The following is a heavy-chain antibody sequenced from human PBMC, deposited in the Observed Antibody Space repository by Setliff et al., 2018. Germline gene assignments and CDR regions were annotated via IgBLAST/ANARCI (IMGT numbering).Heavy chain of an antibody. CDR2: IWYDGDNK. CDR1: GFTFSNHG. V-gene: IGHV3-30*02. CDR3: AKFSRYTDSQGEFDF. J-gene: IGHJ4*02. D-gene: IGHD1-20*01. Sequence: GGSLRLSCVASGFTFSNHGMLWVRQAPGKGLEWVALIWYDGDNKKYADSVRGRFAVSRDNSRNTLYLEMNSLRPEDTAMYYCAKFSRYTDSQGEFDFWGQGALVTVSS.